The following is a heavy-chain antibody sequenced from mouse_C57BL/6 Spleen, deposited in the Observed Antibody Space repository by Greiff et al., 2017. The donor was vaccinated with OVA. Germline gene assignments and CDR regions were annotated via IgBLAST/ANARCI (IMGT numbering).Heavy chain of an antibody. D-gene: IGHD3-2*02. Sequence: QVQLQQPGAELVRPGTSVKLSCKASGYTFTSYWMHWVKQRPGQGLEWIGVIDPSDSYTNYNQKFKGKATLTVDTSSSTAYMQLSSLTSEDSAVYYCAKTAQAGGFDYWGQGTTLTVSS. V-gene: IGHV1-59*01. CDR2: IDPSDSYT. CDR3: AKTAQAGGFDY. J-gene: IGHJ2*01. CDR1: GYTFTSYW.